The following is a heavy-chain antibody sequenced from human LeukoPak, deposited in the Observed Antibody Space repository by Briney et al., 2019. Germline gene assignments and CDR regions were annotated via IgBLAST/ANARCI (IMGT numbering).Heavy chain of an antibody. CDR2: ITRSTSYI. Sequence: GGSLTLSSAASGFNFSAYSVNWVRQAPGKGLEWVSSITRSTSYIYFADSVRGRFTISRDNAKNSLYLQMNSLRAEDTAVYYCARDPNPRDGGYWGNRSLVSVSS. J-gene: IGHJ4*03. V-gene: IGHV3-21*01. CDR1: GFNFSAYS. CDR3: ARDPNPRDGGY. D-gene: IGHD5-24*01.